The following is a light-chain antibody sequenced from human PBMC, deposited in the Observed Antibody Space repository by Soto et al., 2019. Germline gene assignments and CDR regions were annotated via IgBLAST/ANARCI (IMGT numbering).Light chain of an antibody. Sequence: EIVLTQSPGTLSLSPGERATLSCRASQNVLNNYLSWYQQKPGQAPRLLIYGASNRATGIPDRFSGSGSGTDFTLTISRLEPEDFAVYYCQQYRTSPPMYTFGQGTKLEIK. J-gene: IGKJ2*01. CDR1: QNVLNNY. CDR3: QQYRTSPPMYT. V-gene: IGKV3-20*01. CDR2: GAS.